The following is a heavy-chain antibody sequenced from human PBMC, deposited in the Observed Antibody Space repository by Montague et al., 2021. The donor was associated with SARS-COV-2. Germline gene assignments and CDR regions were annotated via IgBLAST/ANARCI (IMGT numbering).Heavy chain of an antibody. CDR1: GFSLSTSGMC. CDR2: XDWDDDK. D-gene: IGHD6-19*01. V-gene: IGHV2-70*11. J-gene: IGHJ4*02. Sequence: PALVKPTQTLTLTRTFSGFSLSTSGMCVSWIRQPPGKALEWLARXDWDDDKYYSTSLKTRLTISKDTSKNQVVLTMTNMDPVDTATYYCAREYSSGVYFDYWGQGTLVTVSS. CDR3: AREYSSGVYFDY.